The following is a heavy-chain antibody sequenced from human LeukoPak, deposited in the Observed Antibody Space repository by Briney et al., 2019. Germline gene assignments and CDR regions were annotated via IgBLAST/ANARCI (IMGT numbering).Heavy chain of an antibody. D-gene: IGHD6-13*01. CDR2: ISSSSSYI. CDR3: ARDMYSSSWFPYNWFDP. CDR1: GFTFSSYS. V-gene: IGHV3-21*01. Sequence: GGSLRLSCAASGFTFSSYSMNWVRQAPGKGLEWVSSISSSSSYIYYADSVKGRFTISRDNAKNSLYLQMNSLRAEDTAVYYCARDMYSSSWFPYNWFDPWGQGTLVTVSS. J-gene: IGHJ5*02.